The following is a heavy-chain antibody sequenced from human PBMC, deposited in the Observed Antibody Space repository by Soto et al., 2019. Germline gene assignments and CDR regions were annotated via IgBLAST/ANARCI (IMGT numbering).Heavy chain of an antibody. V-gene: IGHV4-30-4*01. J-gene: IGHJ4*02. Sequence: QVQLQESGPGLVKPSQTLSLSCTLSGDSFSGADYYWSWIRQPPGKGLEWIGYIFHSGSTSYNPSLNSRITISLDSSKNQFSLNLRSVTAADTAVYYCASGRGYYYGRSGYHFDLWGQGTLVTVSS. CDR2: IFHSGST. CDR3: ASGRGYYYGRSGYHFDL. CDR1: GDSFSGADYY. D-gene: IGHD3-22*01.